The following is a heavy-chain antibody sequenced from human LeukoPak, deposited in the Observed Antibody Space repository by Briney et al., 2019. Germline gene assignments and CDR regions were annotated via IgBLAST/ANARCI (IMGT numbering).Heavy chain of an antibody. CDR1: GFTFSSRW. V-gene: IGHV3-7*04. CDR2: IKEDGSAT. D-gene: IGHD1-1*01. J-gene: IGHJ4*02. CDR3: ARDSPGYLTYDS. Sequence: GGSLKLSCAASGFTFSSRWMTWVRQAPGKGPEWVANIKEDGSATYYVDSVKGRFTISRDNAKKSLYLQMNSLRAEDTAVYYCARDSPGYLTYDSWGQGTLVTVSS.